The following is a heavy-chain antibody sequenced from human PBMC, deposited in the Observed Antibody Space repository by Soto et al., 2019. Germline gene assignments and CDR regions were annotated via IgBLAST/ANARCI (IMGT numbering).Heavy chain of an antibody. CDR1: GFTFSSYG. V-gene: IGHV3-30*03. D-gene: IGHD2-2*01. CDR3: ARDRFYEGCSSTSCPTDF. Sequence: PGGSLRLSCAASGFTFSSYGMHWVRQAPGKGLEWVAVISYDGSNKYYADSVKGRFTISRDNSKNTLYLQMNSLRSEDTAVYYCARDRFYEGCSSTSCPTDFWGQGTMVTVS. CDR2: ISYDGSNK. J-gene: IGHJ3*01.